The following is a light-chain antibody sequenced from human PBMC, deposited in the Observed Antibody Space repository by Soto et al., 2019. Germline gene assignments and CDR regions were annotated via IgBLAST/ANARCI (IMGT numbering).Light chain of an antibody. CDR1: QTVSRSY. V-gene: IGKV3-20*01. CDR3: QQYGRSPYT. Sequence: EIVLTQSPGTLSLSPGERATLSCRASQTVSRSYLVWYQQKPGQAPRLLIYGASSRATGIPDRFSGRGSGTDFTLTISRLEPEGFAVYYCQQYGRSPYTLAQGTKLEIK. J-gene: IGKJ2*01. CDR2: GAS.